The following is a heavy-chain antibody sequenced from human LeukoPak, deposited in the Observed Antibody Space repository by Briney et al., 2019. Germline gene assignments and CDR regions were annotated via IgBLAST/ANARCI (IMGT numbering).Heavy chain of an antibody. CDR1: GGSFSGYY. J-gene: IGHJ4*02. CDR2: INHSGST. V-gene: IGHV4-34*01. CDR3: ARAKFSSWYYYFDY. Sequence: SETLSLTCAVYGGSFSGYYWSWIRQPPGKGLEWIGEINHSGSTNDNPSLKSRVTISIDTSMKQFSLKLTSVTAADTAVYYCARAKFSSWYYYFDYWGQGTLVTVSS. D-gene: IGHD6-13*01.